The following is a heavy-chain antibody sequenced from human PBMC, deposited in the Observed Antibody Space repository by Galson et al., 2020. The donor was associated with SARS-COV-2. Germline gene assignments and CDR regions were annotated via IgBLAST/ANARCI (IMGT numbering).Heavy chain of an antibody. CDR3: ATQEFCDGSSGYERDDYGMDV. D-gene: IGHD3-22*01. Sequence: GESLKLHCAAPGFTLSNYWMHWVRQAPATGLVSVSRINGHGRSSTYADSVKGRFTIPRDSAKNTVSLQMNSLRAEDTAVYYCATQEFCDGSSGYERDDYGMDVWGKGTTVTVSS. CDR1: GFTLSNYW. V-gene: IGHV3-74*01. J-gene: IGHJ6*04. CDR2: INGHGRSS.